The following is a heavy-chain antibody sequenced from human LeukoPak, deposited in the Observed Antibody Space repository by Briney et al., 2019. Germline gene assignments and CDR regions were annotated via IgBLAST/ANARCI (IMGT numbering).Heavy chain of an antibody. CDR2: INHSGST. CDR1: GGSISSYY. CDR3: AREVASSPNWFDP. Sequence: PSETLSLTCTVSGGSISSYYWSWIRQPPGKGLEWIGEINHSGSTNYNPSLKSRVTISVDTSKNQFSLKLSSVTAADTAVYYCAREVASSPNWFDPWGQGTLVTVSS. J-gene: IGHJ5*02. D-gene: IGHD5-12*01. V-gene: IGHV4-34*01.